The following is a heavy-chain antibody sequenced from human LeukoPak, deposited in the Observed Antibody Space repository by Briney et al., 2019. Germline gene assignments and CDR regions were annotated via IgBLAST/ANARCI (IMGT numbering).Heavy chain of an antibody. CDR1: GFTLNDYY. D-gene: IGHD3-10*01. CDR3: AGGYGSGSFSA. J-gene: IGHJ5*02. Sequence: LGGSLRLSCAASGFTLNDYYMSWIRQAPGKGLELIAYINYSGTSYADSVKGRFTISRDNAESSLHLQMNSLRVEDTALYYCAGGYGSGSFSAWGQGTLVTVSS. CDR2: INYSGTS. V-gene: IGHV3-11*01.